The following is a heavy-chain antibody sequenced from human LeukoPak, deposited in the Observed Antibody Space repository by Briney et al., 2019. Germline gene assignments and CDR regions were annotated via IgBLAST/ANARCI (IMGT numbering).Heavy chain of an antibody. D-gene: IGHD1-26*01. V-gene: IGHV3-23*01. CDR1: GFTFTSYS. J-gene: IGHJ4*02. Sequence: GGSLRLSCVASGFTFTSYSMNWVRQAPGKRLEWVSTISGGGGSTYYADSVKGRFTISRDNSKNTLYLQVNSLRAEDTAVYYCAKVGKWDVTPFDYWGQGTLVTVSS. CDR3: AKVGKWDVTPFDY. CDR2: ISGGGGST.